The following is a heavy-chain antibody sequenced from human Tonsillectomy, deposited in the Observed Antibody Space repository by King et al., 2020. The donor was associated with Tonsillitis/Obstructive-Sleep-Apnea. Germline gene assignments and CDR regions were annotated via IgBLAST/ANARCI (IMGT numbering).Heavy chain of an antibody. V-gene: IGHV3-48*03. J-gene: IGHJ6*02. CDR1: GFTFSSYE. D-gene: IGHD2-2*02. Sequence: VQLVESGGGLVQPGGSLRLSCAASGFTFSSYEMNWVRQAPGKGLEWVSYISSSGSTIYYADSVKGRFTISRDNAKNSLYLQMNSLRAEDTAVYYCARDGGTSCYICPYYYYGMDVWGQGTTVTVSS. CDR2: ISSSGSTI. CDR3: ARDGGTSCYICPYYYYGMDV.